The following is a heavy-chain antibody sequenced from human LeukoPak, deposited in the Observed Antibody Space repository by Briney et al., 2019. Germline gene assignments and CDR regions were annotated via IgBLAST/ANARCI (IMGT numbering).Heavy chain of an antibody. D-gene: IGHD3-10*01. J-gene: IGHJ4*02. V-gene: IGHV4-59*11. CDR3: AREANYYGSGSYFEGTFDY. CDR1: GVSISTHY. Sequence: SETLSLTCNVSGVSISTHYWSWIRQSPGKGLEWIGYIYHNGLTNYNPSLKSRVTISIDTSKNEFSLKLTSVIAADTAVYYCAREANYYGSGSYFEGTFDYWGQGSPVTVSS. CDR2: IYHNGLT.